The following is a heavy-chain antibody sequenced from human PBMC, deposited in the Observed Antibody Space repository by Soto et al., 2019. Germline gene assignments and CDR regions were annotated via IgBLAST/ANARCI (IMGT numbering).Heavy chain of an antibody. CDR1: GGSFSGYY. V-gene: IGHV4-34*01. J-gene: IGHJ5*02. D-gene: IGHD6-13*01. CDR2: INHSGST. Sequence: SETLSLTCAVYGGSFSGYYWSWIRQPPGKGLEWIGEINHSGSTNYNPSLKSRVTISVDTSKNQFSLKLSSVTAADTAVYYCARLSRGIAAAGTGVQEARNWFDPWGQGTLVTVSS. CDR3: ARLSRGIAAAGTGVQEARNWFDP.